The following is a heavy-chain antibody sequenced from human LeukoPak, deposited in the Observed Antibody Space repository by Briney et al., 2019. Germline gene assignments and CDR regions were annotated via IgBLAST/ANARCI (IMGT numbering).Heavy chain of an antibody. D-gene: IGHD6-19*01. CDR2: INPNSGGT. V-gene: IGHV1-2*02. CDR1: GYTFTGYY. CDR3: ARGHDVAASFDY. J-gene: IGHJ4*02. Sequence: ASVKVSCKASGYTFTGYYMHWVRQAPGQGLEWMGWINPNSGGTNYAQKFQGRVTMTRDTSIRAAYMELSRLRTDDTALYYCARGHDVAASFDYWGQGTLVTVSS.